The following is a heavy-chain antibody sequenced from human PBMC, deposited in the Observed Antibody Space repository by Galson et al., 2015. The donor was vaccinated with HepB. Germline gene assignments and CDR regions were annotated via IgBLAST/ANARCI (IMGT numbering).Heavy chain of an antibody. D-gene: IGHD6-19*01. Sequence: SLRLSCAASGFTFSSYAMSWVRQPPGKGLECVAAISGGGGTYYPDSVKGRITISRDNSRNTLYLQINSLRAEDTALYYCARDKMGSSGWSLWGSWGQGTLVTVSP. J-gene: IGHJ5*02. V-gene: IGHV3-23*01. CDR3: ARDKMGSSGWSLWGS. CDR1: GFTFSSYA. CDR2: ISGGGGT.